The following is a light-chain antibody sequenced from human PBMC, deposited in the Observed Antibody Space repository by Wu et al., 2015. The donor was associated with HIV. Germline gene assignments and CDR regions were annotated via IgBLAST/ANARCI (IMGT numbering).Light chain of an antibody. Sequence: VIWMTQSPSLLSASTGDRVTINCRMSQGISNYLAWYQQKPGKAPELLIYAASTLQSGVPSRFSGSGSGTNFTLTISCLQSEDFATYYCQQYYSFPPTFGQGTKVEIK. CDR3: QQYYSFPPT. V-gene: IGKV1D-8*01. J-gene: IGKJ1*01. CDR1: QGISNY. CDR2: AAS.